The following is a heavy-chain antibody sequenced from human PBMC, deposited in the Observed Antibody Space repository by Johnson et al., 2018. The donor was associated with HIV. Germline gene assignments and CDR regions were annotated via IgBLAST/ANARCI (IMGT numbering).Heavy chain of an antibody. V-gene: IGHV3-11*04. CDR2: ISSGGTT. D-gene: IGHD3-16*01. CDR1: GFTFSDYY. J-gene: IGHJ3*02. Sequence: QVQLVESGGGLVKPGGSLRLSCAASGFTFSDYYMSWIRQPPGKGLEWVSYISSGGTTYSADSVKDRFTISRDNSKNTLYLQMNSLRVEDTAVYYCAKCIWGSSLIDVFDIWGQGTTVIVSS. CDR3: AKCIWGSSLIDVFDI.